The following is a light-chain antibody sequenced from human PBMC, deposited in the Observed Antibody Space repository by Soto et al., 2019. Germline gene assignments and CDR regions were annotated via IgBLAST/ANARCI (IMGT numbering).Light chain of an antibody. CDR2: GAS. J-gene: IGKJ3*01. CDR3: QQYSSSPFT. V-gene: IGKV3-20*01. CDR1: QSVSSTY. Sequence: VLTQSPGTLSLSPGERATLSCRASQSVSSTYLAWYQQKPGQAPRLLIYGASSRATGIPDRFSGSGSGTDFTLTISRLEPEDFAVYYCQQYSSSPFTFGPGTKVDIK.